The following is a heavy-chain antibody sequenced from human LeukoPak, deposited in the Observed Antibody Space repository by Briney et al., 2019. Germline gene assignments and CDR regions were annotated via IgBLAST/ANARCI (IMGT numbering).Heavy chain of an antibody. Sequence: ASVKVSCKASGYTFTSYAMHWVRQAPGQRLEWMGWINAGNGNTKYSQKFQGRVTITRGTSASTAYMELSSLRSEDTAVYYCARLFRYFDWLSLGYWGQGTLVTVSS. CDR2: INAGNGNT. CDR3: ARLFRYFDWLSLGY. J-gene: IGHJ4*02. D-gene: IGHD3-9*01. V-gene: IGHV1-3*01. CDR1: GYTFTSYA.